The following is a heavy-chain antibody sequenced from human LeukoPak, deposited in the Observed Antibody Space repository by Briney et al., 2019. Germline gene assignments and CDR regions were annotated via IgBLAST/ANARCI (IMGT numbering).Heavy chain of an antibody. CDR3: ARLGIGVVPSAMLGDYYFDY. Sequence: SETLSLTCTVSGGSINSNYWTWIRQPPGKGLEWIGHIYNNGGTNFNPSLKSRVTISLDTSKKQVSLKLTSVTAADTAVYYCARLGIGVVPSAMLGDYYFDYWGQGTLVTVSS. V-gene: IGHV4-59*08. D-gene: IGHD2-2*01. CDR1: GGSINSNY. CDR2: IYNNGGT. J-gene: IGHJ4*02.